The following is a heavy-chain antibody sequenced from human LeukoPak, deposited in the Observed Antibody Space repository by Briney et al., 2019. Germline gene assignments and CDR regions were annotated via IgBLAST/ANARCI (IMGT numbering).Heavy chain of an antibody. J-gene: IGHJ4*02. V-gene: IGHV4-39*07. Sequence: SETLSLTCTVSGGSISSSDYYWSWIRQPPGKGLEWIGEINHNGSTNYNPSLKSRVTISVDTSKNQFSLKLSSVTAADTAVYYCARGMGRITMAPGLNFDYWGQGTLVTVSS. CDR3: ARGMGRITMAPGLNFDY. CDR1: GGSISSSDYY. CDR2: INHNGST. D-gene: IGHD3-10*01.